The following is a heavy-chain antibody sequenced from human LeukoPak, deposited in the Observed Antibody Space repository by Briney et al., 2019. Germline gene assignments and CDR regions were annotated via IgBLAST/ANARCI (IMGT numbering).Heavy chain of an antibody. Sequence: GESLKISCKGSGYRFTSDWIGWVRQMPGKGLEWMGIIYPGDSDTRYSPSFQGQVTISADKSVNTAYLQWSSLKASDTAMYYCARLTGRVVCSAGSCYIDSWGQGTLVTVSS. J-gene: IGHJ4*02. CDR3: ARLTGRVVCSAGSCYIDS. CDR2: IYPGDSDT. D-gene: IGHD2-15*01. CDR1: GYRFTSDW. V-gene: IGHV5-51*01.